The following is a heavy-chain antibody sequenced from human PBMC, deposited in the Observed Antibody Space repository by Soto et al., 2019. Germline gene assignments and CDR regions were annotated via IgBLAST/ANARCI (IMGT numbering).Heavy chain of an antibody. Sequence: SETLSLTCTVSGGSMRNYFWTWIRQPPGKGLEWIGYIHYSGTTSFFPSYNPSLRSRVTISEDTSKKQFSLKLLSVTTADTAVYFCAKVVYGGHLDYWGRGTLVTVS. CDR2: IHYSGTT. CDR1: GGSMRNYF. CDR3: AKVVYGGHLDY. J-gene: IGHJ4*02. V-gene: IGHV4-59*01. D-gene: IGHD2-8*01.